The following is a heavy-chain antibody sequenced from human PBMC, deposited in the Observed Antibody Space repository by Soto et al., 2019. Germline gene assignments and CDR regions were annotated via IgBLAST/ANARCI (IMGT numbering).Heavy chain of an antibody. V-gene: IGHV3-23*01. CDR3: AKGDIVVRLDY. CDR2: ISGSGGST. Sequence: PGGSLRLSCAASGFTFTFNNYAMNWVRQAPGKGLEWVSAISGSGGSTYYADSVKGRFTISRDNSKNTLYLQMNSLRAEDTAVYYCAKGDIVVRLDYWGQGTLVTVSS. D-gene: IGHD2-21*01. J-gene: IGHJ4*02. CDR1: GFTFTFNNYA.